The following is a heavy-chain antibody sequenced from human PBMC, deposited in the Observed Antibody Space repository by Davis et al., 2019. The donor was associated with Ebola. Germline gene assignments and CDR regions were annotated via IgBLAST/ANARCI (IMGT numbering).Heavy chain of an antibody. J-gene: IGHJ6*04. CDR2: IWYDGSNK. Sequence: PGGSLRLSFVVLGFTFSTYDMHWVRQAPGKGLEWVAVIWYDGSNKYYADSVKGRFAISRDNSKNTLYLQMNSLRAEDTAVYYCARDMYFDWLFYYGMDVWGKGTTVTISA. V-gene: IGHV3-33*08. D-gene: IGHD3-9*01. CDR3: ARDMYFDWLFYYGMDV. CDR1: GFTFSTYD.